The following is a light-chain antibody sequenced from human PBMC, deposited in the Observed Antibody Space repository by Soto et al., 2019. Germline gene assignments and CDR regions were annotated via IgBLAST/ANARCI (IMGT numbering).Light chain of an antibody. J-gene: IGKJ4*01. CDR3: QQSYSTPALT. CDR2: DAS. V-gene: IGKV1-39*01. CDR1: QSISRL. Sequence: DIKMNKSPSTLSASVGDRVTITCLASQSISRLLAWYQQKPGKAPKVLIWDASSLQRGVPSRFSGSGSGTDFTLTISSLQPEDFATYYCQQSYSTPALTFGGGTKVDIK.